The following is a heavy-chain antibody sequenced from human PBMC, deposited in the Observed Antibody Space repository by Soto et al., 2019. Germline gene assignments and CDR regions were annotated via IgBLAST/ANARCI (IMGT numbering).Heavy chain of an antibody. Sequence: GGSLRLSCAASGFTFSSYGMHWVRQAPGKGLEWVAVISYDGSNKYYADSVKGRFTISRDNSKNTLYLQMNSLRAEDTAVYYCAKSPKVPAAMSFNSGPYYFDYWGQGTLVTVSS. CDR3: AKSPKVPAAMSFNSGPYYFDY. J-gene: IGHJ4*02. CDR2: ISYDGSNK. V-gene: IGHV3-30*18. CDR1: GFTFSSYG. D-gene: IGHD2-2*01.